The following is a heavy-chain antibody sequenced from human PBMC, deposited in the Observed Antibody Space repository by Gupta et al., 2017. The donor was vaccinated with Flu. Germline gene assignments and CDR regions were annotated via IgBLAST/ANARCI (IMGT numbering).Heavy chain of an antibody. J-gene: IGHJ3*02. D-gene: IGHD6-19*01. CDR3: ARTYSSGWYKGRGGAFDI. Sequence: RQPPGKALEWLAHIFSNDEKSYSTSLKSRLTISKDTSKSQVVLTMTNMDPVDTATYYCARTYSSGWYKGRGGAFDIWGQGTMVTASS. CDR2: IFSNDEK. V-gene: IGHV2-26*01.